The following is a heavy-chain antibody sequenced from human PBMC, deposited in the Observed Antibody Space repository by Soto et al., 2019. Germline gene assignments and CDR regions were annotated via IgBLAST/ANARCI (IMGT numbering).Heavy chain of an antibody. Sequence: QVQLVQSGAEVKKPGASVQVSCKTSGYTFTSYDINWVRQAPGQGLEWVGWMNTNSDDTRSAQKFRGSLILTRDKSMRAVYMKLSNLRPDDSAVHYCAREWSAAGHFYGMDVWGQGTTVAVSS. D-gene: IGHD6-13*01. CDR3: AREWSAAGHFYGMDV. CDR2: MNTNSDDT. CDR1: GYTFTSYD. V-gene: IGHV1-8*01. J-gene: IGHJ6*02.